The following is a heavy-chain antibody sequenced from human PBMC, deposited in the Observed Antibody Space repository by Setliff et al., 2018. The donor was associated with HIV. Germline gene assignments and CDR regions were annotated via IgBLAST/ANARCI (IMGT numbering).Heavy chain of an antibody. CDR1: GPSINIHY. V-gene: IGHV4-59*11. D-gene: IGHD4-17*01. Sequence: ASETLSLTCTVSGPSINIHYWSWIRQSPGKGFEWIGYIYSTGSTNYNPSLQSRVTISMVASRNQFSLKVTSVTAADTAVYYCAKGAGFYGDYTFDHWGQGRQVTVSS. CDR3: AKGAGFYGDYTFDH. J-gene: IGHJ4*02. CDR2: IYSTGST.